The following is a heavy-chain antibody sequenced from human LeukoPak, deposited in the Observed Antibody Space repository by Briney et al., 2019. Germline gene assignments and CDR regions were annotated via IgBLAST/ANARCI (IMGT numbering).Heavy chain of an antibody. CDR2: INPSGGSR. J-gene: IGHJ5*02. CDR1: GYAFTNYY. Sequence: ASVKVSCKASGYAFTNYYMHWTRQAPGQGLEWMGIINPSGGSRNYAQKFQGRVTMTRDTSTSTVYMELSSLRSEDTAIYYCARDWSYCSGGSCHSRFWFDPWGQGTLVIVSS. V-gene: IGHV1-46*01. D-gene: IGHD2-15*01. CDR3: ARDWSYCSGGSCHSRFWFDP.